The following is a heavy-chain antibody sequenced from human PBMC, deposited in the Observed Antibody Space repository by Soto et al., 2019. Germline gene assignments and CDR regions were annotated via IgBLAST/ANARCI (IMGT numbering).Heavy chain of an antibody. D-gene: IGHD4-4*01. V-gene: IGHV1-18*01. J-gene: IGHJ5*01. CDR2: ISGNSRNT. Sequence: ASVKVSCKASGYSFTNYGISWVRQAPGQGLEWMAWISGNSRNTDYAQRLQGRVSVTTDTSTATAYMELRSLRSDDTAVYYCARSSSPLPTLYSSNWYDYWGQGTLVTVSS. CDR1: GYSFTNYG. CDR3: ARSSSPLPTLYSSNWYDY.